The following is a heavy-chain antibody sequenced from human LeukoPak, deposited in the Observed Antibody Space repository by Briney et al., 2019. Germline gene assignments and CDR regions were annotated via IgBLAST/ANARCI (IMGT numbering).Heavy chain of an antibody. V-gene: IGHV4-59*08. CDR1: GGSISSYY. D-gene: IGHD3-10*01. CDR2: IYYSGST. CDR3: ARTTKVGVLLWFGEPYYFDY. Sequence: SETLSLTCTVSGGSISSYYWSWIRQPPGKGPEWIGYIYYSGSTNYNPSLKSRVTISVDTSKNQFSLKLGSVTAADTAVYYCARTTKVGVLLWFGEPYYFDYWGQGTLVTVSS. J-gene: IGHJ4*02.